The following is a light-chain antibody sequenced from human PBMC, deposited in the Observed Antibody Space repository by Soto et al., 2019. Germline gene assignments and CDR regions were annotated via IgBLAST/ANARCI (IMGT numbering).Light chain of an antibody. J-gene: IGKJ1*01. V-gene: IGKV3-15*01. CDR1: QSVSSN. CDR3: QQSDKWPPT. Sequence: EIVMTQSPATLSVSPGERATLSCRASQSVSSNLAWYQQKAGQAPRLLMYGASTRAIGIPGRFSGSGSGTEFILTISSLQSEDFAVYYCQQSDKWPPTFGQGTKVDI. CDR2: GAS.